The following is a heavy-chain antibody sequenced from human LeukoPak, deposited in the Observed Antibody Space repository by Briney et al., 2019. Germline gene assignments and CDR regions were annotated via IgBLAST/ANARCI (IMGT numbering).Heavy chain of an antibody. Sequence: PSETLSLTCTVSGGSISRSSYYWGWTRHPPGKGLEWIRSIYYSGSPHDSQSLKIRVTIPVDTSKTQVSLKLSSVTAADTAVYYCASHGGGRYRYEDYWGQGTLVTVSS. CDR1: GGSISRSSYY. V-gene: IGHV4-39*01. CDR2: IYYSGSP. J-gene: IGHJ4*02. D-gene: IGHD3-16*02. CDR3: ASHGGGRYRYEDY.